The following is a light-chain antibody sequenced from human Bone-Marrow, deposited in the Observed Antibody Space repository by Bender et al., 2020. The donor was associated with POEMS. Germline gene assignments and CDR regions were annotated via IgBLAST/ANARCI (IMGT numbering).Light chain of an antibody. J-gene: IGLJ2*01. Sequence: SFELTQPPSVSVSPGQTASILCSGDKVGDKYVSWYQQKPGQSPMLVIYQDSKRPPRIPERFSGSSSGNTATLTISGTQAMDEADYFCQAWDTNTVIFGGGTKLTVL. V-gene: IGLV3-1*01. CDR2: QDS. CDR3: QAWDTNTVI. CDR1: KVGDKY.